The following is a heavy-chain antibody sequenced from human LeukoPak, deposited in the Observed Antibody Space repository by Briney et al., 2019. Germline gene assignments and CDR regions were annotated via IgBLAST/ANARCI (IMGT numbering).Heavy chain of an antibody. J-gene: IGHJ4*02. Sequence: PGGSLRLSCVASGFTFSTYAMHWVRQAPGKGLEWVAVISYHGSDKYYVDSVKGRFTISRDNSKNTLYLQTNSLRTEDTAVFYCARAINSAWHNIDYWGQGTLVTVSS. CDR2: ISYHGSDK. D-gene: IGHD2/OR15-2a*01. CDR3: ARAINSAWHNIDY. CDR1: GFTFSTYA. V-gene: IGHV3-30*04.